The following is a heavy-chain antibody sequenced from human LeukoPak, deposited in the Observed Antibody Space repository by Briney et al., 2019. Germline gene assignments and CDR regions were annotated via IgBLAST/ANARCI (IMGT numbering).Heavy chain of an antibody. V-gene: IGHV4-39*02. CDR2: IYYSGST. CDR3: ARDKTMLRGYYYGMDV. J-gene: IGHJ6*02. CDR1: GGSISSSSYY. D-gene: IGHD2-8*01. Sequence: SETLSLTCTVSGGSISSSSYYWGWIRQPPGKGLEWIGSIYYSGSTYYNPSLKSRVTISVDTSKNQFSLKLSSVTAADTAVYYCARDKTMLRGYYYGMDVWGQGTTVTVSS.